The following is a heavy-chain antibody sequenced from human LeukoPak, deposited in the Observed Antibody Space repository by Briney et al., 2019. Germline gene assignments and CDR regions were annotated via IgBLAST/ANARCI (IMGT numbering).Heavy chain of an antibody. D-gene: IGHD3-22*01. Sequence: GGSLRLSCAASGFTFSSYAMHWVRQAPGKGLEWVSVISYDGSNKYYADSVKGRFTISRDNSKNTLYLQMNSLRAEDTAVYYCARDSSGYYSIRHFDYWGQGTLVTVSS. CDR1: GFTFSSYA. V-gene: IGHV3-30-3*01. CDR3: ARDSSGYYSIRHFDY. CDR2: ISYDGSNK. J-gene: IGHJ4*02.